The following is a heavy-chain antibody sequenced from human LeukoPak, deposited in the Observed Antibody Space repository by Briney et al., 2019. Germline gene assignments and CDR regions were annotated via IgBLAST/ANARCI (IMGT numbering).Heavy chain of an antibody. J-gene: IGHJ4*02. CDR2: IYHSGST. V-gene: IGHV4-38-2*02. CDR3: ARGLRQLVRSWHY. Sequence: SSETLSLTCTVSGYSISSGYHWGWIRQPPGKGLEWIGSIYHSGSTYYNPSLKSRVTISVDTSKNQFSLKLSSVTAADTAVYYCARGLRQLVRSWHYWGQGTLVTVSS. CDR1: GYSISSGYH. D-gene: IGHD6-6*01.